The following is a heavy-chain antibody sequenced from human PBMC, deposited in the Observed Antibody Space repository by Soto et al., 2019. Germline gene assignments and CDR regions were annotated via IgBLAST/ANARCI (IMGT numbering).Heavy chain of an antibody. CDR2: IYHSGIT. V-gene: IGHV4-31*03. D-gene: IGHD1-20*01. Sequence: ASETLSLTCSVSGGSINSGGYFWSWIRQHPGKGLECIGYIYHSGITYYNPSLKSRVTISVDTSKNEFSLQLRSVTAADTAVYFCASFYNTSPGWFDPWGQGTLVTVSS. J-gene: IGHJ5*02. CDR3: ASFYNTSPGWFDP. CDR1: GGSINSGGYF.